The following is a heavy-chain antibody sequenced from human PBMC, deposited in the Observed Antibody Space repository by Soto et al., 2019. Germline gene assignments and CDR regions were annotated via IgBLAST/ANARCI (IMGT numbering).Heavy chain of an antibody. V-gene: IGHV3-11*01. Sequence: GGSLRLSCAASGFTFSDYYMSWIRQAPGKGLEWVSYITTSGTTMNYADSVRGRFTISRDNAKNSVYLQMNSLRDEGTAVYYCARERGDHSGYFIVLVGAFDIWGPGTTVTVSS. CDR2: ITTSGTTM. CDR1: GFTFSDYY. CDR3: ARERGDHSGYFIVLVGAFDI. J-gene: IGHJ3*02. D-gene: IGHD3-22*01.